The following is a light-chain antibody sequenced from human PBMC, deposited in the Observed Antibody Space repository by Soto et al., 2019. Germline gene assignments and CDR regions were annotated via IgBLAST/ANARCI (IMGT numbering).Light chain of an antibody. J-gene: IGLJ1*01. CDR1: SSDVGGYNY. Sequence: SALPQPPSASGSPGQSVTISCTGTSSDVGGYNYVSWYQQHPGKAPKLTIYEVSKRPSGVPDRFSGSKSGNTASLTVSGLQAEDEADYYCSSYAGSNNRYVFGTGTKVTVL. CDR2: EVS. CDR3: SSYAGSNNRYV. V-gene: IGLV2-8*01.